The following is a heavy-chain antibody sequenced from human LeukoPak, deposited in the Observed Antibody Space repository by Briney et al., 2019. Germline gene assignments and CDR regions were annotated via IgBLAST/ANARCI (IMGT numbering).Heavy chain of an antibody. CDR1: GFTVSSNY. J-gene: IGHJ2*01. CDR3: ARASSSWTSLDL. CDR2: IYSGGST. V-gene: IGHV3-53*01. Sequence: GGSLRLSCAASGFTVSSNYMSWVRQAPGKGLEWVSVIYSGGSTYYADSVKGRFTISRDNSKNTLYLQMNSLRAEDTAVYYCARASSSWTSLDLWGRGTLVTVSS. D-gene: IGHD6-13*01.